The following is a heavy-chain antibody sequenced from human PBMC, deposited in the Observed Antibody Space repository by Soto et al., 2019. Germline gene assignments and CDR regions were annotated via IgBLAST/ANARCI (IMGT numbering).Heavy chain of an antibody. D-gene: IGHD1-26*01. CDR1: GYAFTGYY. Sequence: ASVKGSCKASGYAFTGYYMHWVRQAPGQGLEWMGWINPNSGGTNYAQKFQGWVTMTRDTSISTAYMELSRLRSDNTAVYYCARAFYSDTGNFYFHTWAQDPVLPISS. J-gene: IGHJ1*01. V-gene: IGHV1-2*04. CDR2: INPNSGGT. CDR3: ARAFYSDTGNFYFHT.